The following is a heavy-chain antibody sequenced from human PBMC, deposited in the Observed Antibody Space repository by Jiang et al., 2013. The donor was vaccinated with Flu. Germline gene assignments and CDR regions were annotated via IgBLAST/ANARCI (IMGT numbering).Heavy chain of an antibody. CDR3: TTDYYYDSSGYYSGGDY. J-gene: IGHJ4*02. CDR1: GFTFSNAW. Sequence: ESGGGLVKPGGSLRLSCAASGFTFSNAWMNWVRQAPGKGLEWVGRIKSKTDGGTTDYAAPVKGRFTISRDDSRNTLYLQMNSLKTEDTAVYYCTTDYYYDSSGYYSGGDYWGQGTLVTVSS. D-gene: IGHD3-22*01. V-gene: IGHV3-15*07. CDR2: IKSKTDGGTT.